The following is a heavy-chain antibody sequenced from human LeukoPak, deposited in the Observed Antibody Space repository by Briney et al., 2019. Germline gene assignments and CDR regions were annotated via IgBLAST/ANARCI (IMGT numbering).Heavy chain of an antibody. CDR3: ASRRWGVVVPADPFDP. CDR1: RFTFRYA. Sequence: GGSLRLSCAASRFTFRYAMSWVRQAPGKGLEWVSGISDSSGSTYYADSVKGRFTISRDNSKNTLYLQMNSLRAEDTAVYYCASRRWGVVVPADPFDPWGQGTLVTVSS. V-gene: IGHV3-23*01. J-gene: IGHJ5*02. CDR2: ISDSSGST. D-gene: IGHD2-2*01.